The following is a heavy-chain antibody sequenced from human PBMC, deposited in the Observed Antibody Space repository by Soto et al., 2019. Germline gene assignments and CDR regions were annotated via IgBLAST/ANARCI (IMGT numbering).Heavy chain of an antibody. V-gene: IGHV4-59*08. D-gene: IGHD5-12*01. J-gene: IGHJ6*03. CDR3: ARRYSGYDVYYYYYMDV. CDR1: GGSISSYY. Sequence: SETLSLTCTVSGGSISSYYWSWIRQPPGKGLEWIGYIYYSGSTNYNPSLKSRVTISVDTSKNQFSLKLSSVTAADTAVYYCARRYSGYDVYYYYYMDVWGKGTTVTVSS. CDR2: IYYSGST.